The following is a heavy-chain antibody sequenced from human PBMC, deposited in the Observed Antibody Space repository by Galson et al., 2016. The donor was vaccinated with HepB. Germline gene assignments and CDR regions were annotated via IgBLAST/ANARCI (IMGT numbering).Heavy chain of an antibody. D-gene: IGHD6-19*01. Sequence: SLRLSCAASGYVFSGYGMHWVRQVPGKGLEWVAAIWFDGSKQNYLDSVRGRFTISRDNSKNTLYLQMNSLRADDTAVYYCARDKGWDIDYWGQGTLVIVSS. V-gene: IGHV3-33*01. J-gene: IGHJ4*02. CDR3: ARDKGWDIDY. CDR1: GYVFSGYG. CDR2: IWFDGSKQ.